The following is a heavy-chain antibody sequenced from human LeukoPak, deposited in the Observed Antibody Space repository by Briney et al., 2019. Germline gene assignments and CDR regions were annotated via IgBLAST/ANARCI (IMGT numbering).Heavy chain of an antibody. Sequence: GGSLRLSCAASVLTFSTYSMNWVRQAPGKGLEWVSSISSGSNYIYYADSLKGRFTISRDNAKNSLYLQMDSLRAEDTAVYYCARDRLGATRYFDYWGQGTLVTVSS. J-gene: IGHJ4*02. CDR2: ISSGSNYI. V-gene: IGHV3-21*01. D-gene: IGHD1-26*01. CDR1: VLTFSTYS. CDR3: ARDRLGATRYFDY.